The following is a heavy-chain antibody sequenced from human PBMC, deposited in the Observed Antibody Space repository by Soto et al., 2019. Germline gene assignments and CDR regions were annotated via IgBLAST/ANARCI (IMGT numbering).Heavy chain of an antibody. CDR1: GYTFTSYD. D-gene: IGHD3-10*01. J-gene: IGHJ6*02. CDR2: MNPNSGNT. Sequence: ASVKVSCKASGYTFTSYDINWVRQATGQGLEWMGWMNPNSGNTGYAQKFQGRVTMSRNTSISTAYMELSSLRSEDTAVYYCARFGHPLWGFGESYGMDVWGQGTTVTVSS. V-gene: IGHV1-8*01. CDR3: ARFGHPLWGFGESYGMDV.